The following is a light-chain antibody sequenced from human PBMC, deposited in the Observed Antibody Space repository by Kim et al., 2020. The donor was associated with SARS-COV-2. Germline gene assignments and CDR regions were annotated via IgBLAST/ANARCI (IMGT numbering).Light chain of an antibody. CDR3: QQYDNLPPYT. Sequence: DIQMTQSPSSLSASVGDRVTITCQASQDISNYLNWHQQKPGKAPKLLIYDASNLETGVPSRFSGSGSGTDFTFTISSLQPEDIGTYYCQQYDNLPPYTFGQGTKLEIK. V-gene: IGKV1-33*01. J-gene: IGKJ2*01. CDR1: QDISNY. CDR2: DAS.